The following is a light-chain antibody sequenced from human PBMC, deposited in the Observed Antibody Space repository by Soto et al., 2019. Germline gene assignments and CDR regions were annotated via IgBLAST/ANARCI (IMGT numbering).Light chain of an antibody. Sequence: EIVLTQSPGTLSLSPGERATLSCRASQRVSSNYIAWYQQKPGQAPRLLIYGASSRVTGIPDRFSGSGSGTDFTLTISRLEPADFAVYYCQHYGSSPLTFGPGTTVDIK. CDR1: QRVSSNY. CDR2: GAS. V-gene: IGKV3-20*01. J-gene: IGKJ3*01. CDR3: QHYGSSPLT.